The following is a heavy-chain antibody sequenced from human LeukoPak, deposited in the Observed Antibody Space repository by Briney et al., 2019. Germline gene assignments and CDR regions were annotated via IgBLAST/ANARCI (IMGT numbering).Heavy chain of an antibody. CDR2: INTKSKTM. CDR1: GFTFNTYT. Sequence: GGSLRLSCAASGFTFNTYTTNWVRQAPGKGLEWISYINTKSKTMYYADSVKGRFTISRDNAKNSLYLQMNSLRAEDTALYYCVRDQDWAFDYWGQGTLVTVSS. D-gene: IGHD3-9*01. J-gene: IGHJ4*02. CDR3: VRDQDWAFDY. V-gene: IGHV3-48*01.